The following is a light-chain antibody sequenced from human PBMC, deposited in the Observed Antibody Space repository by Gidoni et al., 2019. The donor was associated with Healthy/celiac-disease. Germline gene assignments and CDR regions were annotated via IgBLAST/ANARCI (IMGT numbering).Light chain of an antibody. CDR2: AAS. J-gene: IGKJ4*01. V-gene: IGKV1-9*01. Sequence: DIQLTQYPSFLSASVGDRVTITCRASQGISSYLTWYQQQPGKAPNFLIYAASTLQSGVPSRFSCSGSGTEFTLTISSLQAEDFATYYCQQFNSYPLTFGGGTKVEIK. CDR1: QGISSY. CDR3: QQFNSYPLT.